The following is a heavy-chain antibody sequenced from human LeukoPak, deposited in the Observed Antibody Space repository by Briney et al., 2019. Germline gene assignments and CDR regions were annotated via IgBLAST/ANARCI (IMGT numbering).Heavy chain of an antibody. D-gene: IGHD3-22*01. CDR1: GGSISSYY. CDR3: ARGLPYYYDSSGYYWPFDY. V-gene: IGHV4-59*01. J-gene: IGHJ4*02. CDR2: IYYSGST. Sequence: PSETLSLTCTVSGGSISSYYWSWIRQPPGKGLEWIGYIYYSGSTNYNPSLKSRVTISVDTSKNQFSLKLSSVTAADTAVYYCARGLPYYYDSSGYYWPFDYWGQGTLVTVSS.